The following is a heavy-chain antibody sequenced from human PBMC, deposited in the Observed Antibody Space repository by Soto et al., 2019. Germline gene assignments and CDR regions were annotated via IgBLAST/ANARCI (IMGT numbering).Heavy chain of an antibody. D-gene: IGHD3-3*01. CDR1: GFTFSSYG. J-gene: IGHJ4*02. CDR3: AKVGYDFWSGYPYPAADY. CDR2: ISYDGSNK. V-gene: IGHV3-30*18. Sequence: QGQLVESGGGVVQPGRSLRLSCAASGFTFSSYGMHWVRQAPGKGLEWVAVISYDGSNKYYADYVKRRFTISRDNTKNTRYIKMNSLRAHDTDVYYCAKVGYDFWSGYPYPAADYRGQGTLASASP.